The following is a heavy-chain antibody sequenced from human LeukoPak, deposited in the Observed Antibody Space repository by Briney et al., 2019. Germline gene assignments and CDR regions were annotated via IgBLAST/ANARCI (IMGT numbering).Heavy chain of an antibody. J-gene: IGHJ3*02. D-gene: IGHD1-26*01. Sequence: SQTLSLTCAISGDSVSTNSASWNWIRQSPSRGLEWLGRTYYRSKWYNDYAISVKSRITINPDTSRNQFSLQLNSVTPEDTAVYYCARVSSPWSPRDAFDIWGQGTMVTVSS. CDR2: TYYRSKWYN. V-gene: IGHV6-1*01. CDR1: GDSVSTNSAS. CDR3: ARVSSPWSPRDAFDI.